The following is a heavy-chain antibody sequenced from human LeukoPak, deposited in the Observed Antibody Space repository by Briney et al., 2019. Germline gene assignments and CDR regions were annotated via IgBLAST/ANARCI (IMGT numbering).Heavy chain of an antibody. J-gene: IGHJ4*02. D-gene: IGHD1-26*01. Sequence: PWGSLRLSCAASGFTFSNAWMSWVRQAPGKGLEWVGRIKSKTDDETAEYAAPLKGQVTISRDDSKNTLYLQMNSLKTEDTGVYYCTTDLRWELPPTDYLGQGTPVTLSS. CDR3: TTDLRWELPPTDY. CDR1: GFTFSNAW. CDR2: IKSKTDDETA. V-gene: IGHV3-15*01.